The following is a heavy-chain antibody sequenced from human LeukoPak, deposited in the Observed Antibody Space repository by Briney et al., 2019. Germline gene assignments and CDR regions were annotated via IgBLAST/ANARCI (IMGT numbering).Heavy chain of an antibody. J-gene: IGHJ4*02. CDR3: ASGRGYFDY. Sequence: GGSLRLSCAASGFTFDDYAMHWVRHAPGKGLEWVSLISWDGGSTYYADSVKGRFTISRDNSKNSLYLQMNSLRAEDTALYYCASGRGYFDYWGQGTLVTVSS. D-gene: IGHD1-26*01. V-gene: IGHV3-43D*03. CDR1: GFTFDDYA. CDR2: ISWDGGST.